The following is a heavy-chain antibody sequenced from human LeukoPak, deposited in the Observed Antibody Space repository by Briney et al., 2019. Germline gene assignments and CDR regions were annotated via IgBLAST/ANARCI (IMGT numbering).Heavy chain of an antibody. V-gene: IGHV4-59*08. J-gene: IGHJ4*02. CDR2: ITNSGST. Sequence: SETLSLTCTVSGGSISSYYWSWIRQPPGKGLEWIAYITNSGSTYYNPSLKSRVIMSEDTSKNQFSLKLSSVTAADTAVFYCARHSCDWPFDYWGQGTLVTVSS. D-gene: IGHD2-21*02. CDR1: GGSISSYY. CDR3: ARHSCDWPFDY.